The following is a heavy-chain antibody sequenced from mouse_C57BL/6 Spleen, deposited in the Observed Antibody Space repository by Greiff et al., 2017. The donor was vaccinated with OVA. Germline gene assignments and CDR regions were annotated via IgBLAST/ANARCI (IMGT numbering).Heavy chain of an antibody. CDR2: IYPGSGST. Sequence: QVQLQQPGAELVKPGASVKMSCKASGYTFTSYWITWVKQRPGQGLEWIGDIYPGSGSTNYNAKFKSKATLTVDTSSSTAYMQLGSLTSEDSAVDYCARGDYGNPYWYFDVWGTGTTVTVSS. CDR3: ARGDYGNPYWYFDV. D-gene: IGHD2-1*01. J-gene: IGHJ1*03. CDR1: GYTFTSYW. V-gene: IGHV1-55*01.